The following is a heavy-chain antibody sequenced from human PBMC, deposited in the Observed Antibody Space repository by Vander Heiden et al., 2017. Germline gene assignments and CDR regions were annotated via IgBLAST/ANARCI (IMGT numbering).Heavy chain of an antibody. V-gene: IGHV4-39*01. CDR3: ARLQGFGDAFDI. J-gene: IGHJ3*02. CDR1: GGSISSSSYY. Sequence: QLQLQESGPGLVKPSATLSLTCTVSGGSISSSSYYWGWIRQPPGKGLEWIGSIYYSGSTYYNPSLKSRVTISVDTSKNQFSLKLSSVTAADTAVYYCARLQGFGDAFDIWGQGTMVTVSS. CDR2: IYYSGST. D-gene: IGHD3-16*01.